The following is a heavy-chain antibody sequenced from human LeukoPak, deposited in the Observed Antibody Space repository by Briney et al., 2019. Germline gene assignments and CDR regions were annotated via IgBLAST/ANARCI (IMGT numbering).Heavy chain of an antibody. J-gene: IGHJ4*02. CDR2: ISGSGDNT. D-gene: IGHD1-7*01. V-gene: IGHV3-23*01. Sequence: GGSLRLSCAASGFTFSSFAMNWSRQAPGKGLEWVSAISGSGDNTYYADSVKGRFTISRDNSKNTLYLQMNSLRAEDTAVYHCARDRGTTRGGGLDYWGQGTLATVPS. CDR3: ARDRGTTRGGGLDY. CDR1: GFTFSSFA.